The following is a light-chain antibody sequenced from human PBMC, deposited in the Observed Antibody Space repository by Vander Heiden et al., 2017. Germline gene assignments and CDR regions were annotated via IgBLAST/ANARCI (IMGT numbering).Light chain of an antibody. J-gene: IGLJ1*01. CDR3: CSYASAYTCV. CDR1: CSADGNYDH. Sequence: QCALTQPRSVSGSPGQSGTISCTGTCSADGNYDHVSWYQHHLGKATKLVIYSVNKQPSGVPNRVSSSKSGNTASLTSSDLQAEDEADFYCCSYASAYTCVFGSGTKVTVL. V-gene: IGLV2-11*01. CDR2: SVN.